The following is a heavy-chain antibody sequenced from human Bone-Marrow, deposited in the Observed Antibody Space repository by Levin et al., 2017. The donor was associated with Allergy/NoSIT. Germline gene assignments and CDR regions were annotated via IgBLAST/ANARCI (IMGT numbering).Heavy chain of an antibody. J-gene: IGHJ6*02. Sequence: PAASVKVSCKASGYTFTGYYMHWVRQAPGQGLEWMGRINPNSGGTNYAQKFQGRVTMTRDTSISTAYMELSRLTSDDTAVYYCAKEIKKGYYYGMDVWGQGTTVTVSS. V-gene: IGHV1-2*06. CDR2: INPNSGGT. CDR3: AKEIKKGYYYGMDV. CDR1: GYTFTGYY.